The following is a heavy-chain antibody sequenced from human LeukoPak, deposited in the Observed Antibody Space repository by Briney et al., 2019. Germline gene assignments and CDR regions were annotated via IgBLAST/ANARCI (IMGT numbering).Heavy chain of an antibody. CDR1: GYTFTRYY. CDR2: INPNSGGT. Sequence: ASVKVSCKASGYTFTRYYMHGVRQAPGQGRECMGWINPNSGGTNYAQKFQGRVTMTRDTSISTAYMELSRLRSDDTAVYYCARSHITMVRGVIDWFDPWGQGTLVTVSS. D-gene: IGHD3-10*01. J-gene: IGHJ5*02. CDR3: ARSHITMVRGVIDWFDP. V-gene: IGHV1-2*02.